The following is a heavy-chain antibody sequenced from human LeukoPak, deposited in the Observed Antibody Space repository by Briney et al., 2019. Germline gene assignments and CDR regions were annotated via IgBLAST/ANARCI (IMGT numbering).Heavy chain of an antibody. Sequence: SETLSLTCTVSGGSISSSSYYWGWIRQPPGKGLEWIGSTYYSGSTYYNPSLKSRVTISVDTSKNQFSLKLSSVTAADTAVYYCARGIAVAGTRSTLDYWGQGTLVTVSS. CDR3: ARGIAVAGTRSTLDY. V-gene: IGHV4-39*07. J-gene: IGHJ4*02. CDR1: GGSISSSSYY. CDR2: TYYSGST. D-gene: IGHD6-19*01.